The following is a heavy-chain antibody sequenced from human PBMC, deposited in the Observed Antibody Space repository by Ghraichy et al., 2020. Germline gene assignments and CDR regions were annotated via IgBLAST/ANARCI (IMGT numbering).Heavy chain of an antibody. CDR2: ISYDGSNK. V-gene: IGHV3-30*03. D-gene: IGHD1-26*01. J-gene: IGHJ6*02. CDR1: GFTFSSYG. Sequence: GGSLRLSCAASGFTFSSYGMHWVRQAPGKGLEWVAVISYDGSNKYYADSVKGRFTIFRDNSKNTLYLQMNSLRAEDTAVYYCAGELTRYYGMDVWGQGTTVTVSS. CDR3: AGELTRYYGMDV.